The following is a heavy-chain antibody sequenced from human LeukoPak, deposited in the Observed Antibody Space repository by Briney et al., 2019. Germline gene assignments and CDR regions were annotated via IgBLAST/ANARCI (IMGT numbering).Heavy chain of an antibody. CDR3: ARVSHDFWSGYSYFDY. CDR2: IKQDGSEK. Sequence: GGSLRLSCAASGFTFGSYWMSWVRQAPGKGLEWVANIKQDGSEKYYVDSVKGRFTISRDNAKNSLYLQMNSLRAEDTAVYYCARVSHDFWSGYSYFDYWGQGTLVTASS. D-gene: IGHD3-3*01. CDR1: GFTFGSYW. V-gene: IGHV3-7*03. J-gene: IGHJ4*02.